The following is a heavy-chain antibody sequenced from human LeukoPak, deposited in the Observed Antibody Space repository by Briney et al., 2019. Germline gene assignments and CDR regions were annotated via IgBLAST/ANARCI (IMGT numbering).Heavy chain of an antibody. CDR3: ARGLGRFGEVGDY. D-gene: IGHD3-10*01. V-gene: IGHV3-33*01. Sequence: GGSLRLSCAASGFTFSSYGMHWVREDPGKGLECGAVIWYGGSNKYYADSVKGRFTISRDNSKNTLYLQMNSLRAEDTAVYYCARGLGRFGEVGDYWGQGTLVTVSS. CDR1: GFTFSSYG. J-gene: IGHJ4*02. CDR2: IWYGGSNK.